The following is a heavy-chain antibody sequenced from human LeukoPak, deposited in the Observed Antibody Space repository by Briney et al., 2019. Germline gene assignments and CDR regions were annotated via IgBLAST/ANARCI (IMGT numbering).Heavy chain of an antibody. Sequence: GGSLSLSCAASGFPFSSYWMSWVRRAPGKGWGWVANIKQDGSEKYYVDSVKGRFTISRDNAKNSLYLQMNSLRAEDTAVYYCARQQLRDPCFDYWGQGTLVTVSS. CDR3: ARQQLRDPCFDY. V-gene: IGHV3-7*01. J-gene: IGHJ4*02. CDR1: GFPFSSYW. CDR2: IKQDGSEK. D-gene: IGHD6-13*01.